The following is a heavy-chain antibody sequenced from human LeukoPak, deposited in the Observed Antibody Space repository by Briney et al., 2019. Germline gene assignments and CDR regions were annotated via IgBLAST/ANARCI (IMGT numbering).Heavy chain of an antibody. V-gene: IGHV1-2*02. Sequence: ASVKVSCKASGYTFTGYYMHWVRQAPGEGLEWMGWINPNSGGTNYAQKFQGRVTMTRDTSISTAYMELSRLRSDDTAVYYCARAQVSPSPRMIVVVIIDYWGQGTLVTVSS. D-gene: IGHD3-22*01. CDR3: ARAQVSPSPRMIVVVIIDY. CDR1: GYTFTGYY. CDR2: INPNSGGT. J-gene: IGHJ4*02.